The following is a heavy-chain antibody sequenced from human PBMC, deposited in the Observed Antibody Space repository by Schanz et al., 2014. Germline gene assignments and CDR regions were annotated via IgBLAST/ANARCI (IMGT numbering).Heavy chain of an antibody. CDR2: IKHDGSVK. V-gene: IGHV3-7*02. CDR3: VSQTGSPNY. Sequence: EVQLLESGGGLVQPGGSLRLSCVASGFTFSNYWMTWVRQAPGKGPEWVANIKHDGSVKDYVDSVEGRFTISRDNAKRSLFLQMNSLRVEDTAVYFCVSQTGSPNYWGQGTLVTVSS. CDR1: GFTFSNYW. D-gene: IGHD6-13*01. J-gene: IGHJ4*02.